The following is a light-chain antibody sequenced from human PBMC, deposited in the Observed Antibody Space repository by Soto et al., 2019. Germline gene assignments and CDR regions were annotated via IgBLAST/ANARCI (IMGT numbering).Light chain of an antibody. J-gene: IGLJ3*02. CDR2: LNSDGSH. V-gene: IGLV4-69*01. CDR1: SRHSSYA. Sequence: QTVVTQSPSASASLGASVKLTCTLSSRHSSYAIAWHQQLPEKGPRFLMKLNSDGSHSKGDGVPDRFSGSISGAERYLAISSLQSEDEADYYCQTWDTGIWVFGGGTKLTVL. CDR3: QTWDTGIWV.